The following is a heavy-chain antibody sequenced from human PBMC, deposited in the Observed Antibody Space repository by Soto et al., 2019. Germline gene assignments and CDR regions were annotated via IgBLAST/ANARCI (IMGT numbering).Heavy chain of an antibody. CDR1: GGSISSYY. Sequence: QVQLQESGPGLVKPSETLSLTCTVSGGSISSYYWSWIRQPPGKGLEWIGYIYYSGSTNYNPSLKSRVTISVDTSKTQFSLKLSSVTAADTAVYYCARLGYGGSDNDYWGQGTLVTVSS. D-gene: IGHD4-17*01. CDR2: IYYSGST. J-gene: IGHJ4*02. CDR3: ARLGYGGSDNDY. V-gene: IGHV4-59*08.